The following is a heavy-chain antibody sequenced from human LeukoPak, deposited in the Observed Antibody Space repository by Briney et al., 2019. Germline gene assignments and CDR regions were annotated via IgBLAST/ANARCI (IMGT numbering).Heavy chain of an antibody. D-gene: IGHD3-10*01. J-gene: IGHJ6*03. V-gene: IGHV3-23*01. CDR1: GFTFSSYG. Sequence: GGSLRLSCAASGFTFSSYGMSWVRQAPGKGLEWVSAISGSGDRTYYADSVKGRFTISRDNSKNTLYLQMNSLRAEDTAVYYCARGPSITMIRGGQWYYYMDVWGKGTTVTISS. CDR2: ISGSGDRT. CDR3: ARGPSITMIRGGQWYYYMDV.